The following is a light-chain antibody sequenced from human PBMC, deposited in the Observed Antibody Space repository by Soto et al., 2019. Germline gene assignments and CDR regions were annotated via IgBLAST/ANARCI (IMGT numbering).Light chain of an antibody. Sequence: DIVLTQSPLTLSVPPGETATISCRSSQSVSSSYLAWYQKKPGQDPRILIYGASSRATGIPARFSGSGSGTEFNLTISRVQADDFATYLCKQARDSSRTFGRGTKVDIK. J-gene: IGKJ1*01. CDR1: QSVSSSY. CDR2: GAS. CDR3: KQARDSSRT. V-gene: IGKV3-20*02.